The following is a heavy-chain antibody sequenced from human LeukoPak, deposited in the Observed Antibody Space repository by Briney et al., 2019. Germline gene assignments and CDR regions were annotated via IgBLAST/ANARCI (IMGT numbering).Heavy chain of an antibody. V-gene: IGHV4-39*01. CDR1: GGSISSSGYY. J-gene: IGHJ4*02. D-gene: IGHD6-19*01. CDR3: ARHNGEQWPVDY. Sequence: KPSETLSLTCTVSGGSISSSGYYWGWIRQPPGKGLEWIGSIYYSGSTYYNPSLKSRVTKSVDTSKNQFSLKLSSVTAADTAVYYCARHNGEQWPVDYWGQGTLVTVSS. CDR2: IYYSGST.